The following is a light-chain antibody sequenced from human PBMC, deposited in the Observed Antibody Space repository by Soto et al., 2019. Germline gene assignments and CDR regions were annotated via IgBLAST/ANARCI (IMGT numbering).Light chain of an antibody. CDR2: DTS. V-gene: IGKV3D-20*01. Sequence: TQSPSSLSASVGDRVTITCEASQDISSYFYWYQQKPGQAPRPVIYDTSNRATDTPARFSGSGSGTDFTLTISRLEPEDFAVYYCQQYDSSTWTFGHGTQVDI. CDR1: QDISSY. CDR3: QQYDSSTWT. J-gene: IGKJ1*01.